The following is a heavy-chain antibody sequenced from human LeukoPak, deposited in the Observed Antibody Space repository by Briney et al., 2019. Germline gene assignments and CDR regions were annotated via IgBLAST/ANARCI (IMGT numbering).Heavy chain of an antibody. J-gene: IGHJ5*02. CDR1: GDSVSSNNAA. D-gene: IGHD3-16*01. V-gene: IGHV6-1*01. CDR2: TDYRANWYD. CDR3: ARALGAEGWFDP. Sequence: SQTLSLTCAISGDSVSSNNAAWNWITQSPSIGLDWLGRTDYRANWYDYYEVSVTSRITNNPNTSYIQLYLQMTSATPEDNSGYYCARALGAEGWFDPWGQGTLVTVSS.